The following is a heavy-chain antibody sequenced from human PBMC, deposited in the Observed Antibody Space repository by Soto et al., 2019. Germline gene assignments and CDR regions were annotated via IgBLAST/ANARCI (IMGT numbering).Heavy chain of an antibody. CDR3: ARGVVVVPAAVANLDY. CDR2: IIPILGIA. Sequence: QVQLVQSGAEVKKPGSSVKVSCKASGGTFSSYTISWVRQAPGQGLEWMGRIIPILGIANYAQKFQGRVTITADKSTSTAYMELSSLRSKDTAVYYCARGVVVVPAAVANLDYWGQGTLVTVSS. CDR1: GGTFSSYT. V-gene: IGHV1-69*02. D-gene: IGHD2-2*01. J-gene: IGHJ4*02.